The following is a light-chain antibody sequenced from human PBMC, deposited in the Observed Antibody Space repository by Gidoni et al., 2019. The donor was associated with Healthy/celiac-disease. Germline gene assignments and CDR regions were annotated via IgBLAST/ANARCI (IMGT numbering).Light chain of an antibody. J-gene: IGKJ3*01. Sequence: DIQMTQSPSSLSASVGDRVTITCRASQSISSYLNWYQQKPGKAPKLLIYAASSLQRGVPSRFSGSGSGTDFTLTISSLQPEDFANYYCQQSYSTFFTFGPGTKVDIK. V-gene: IGKV1-39*01. CDR3: QQSYSTFFT. CDR2: AAS. CDR1: QSISSY.